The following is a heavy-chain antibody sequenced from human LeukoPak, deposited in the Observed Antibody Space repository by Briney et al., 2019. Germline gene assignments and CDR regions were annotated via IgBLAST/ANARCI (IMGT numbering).Heavy chain of an antibody. D-gene: IGHD2-21*02. CDR3: ARDSAVAAYCGGDCYSY. Sequence: SETLSLTCTVSGGSISSSSYYWGWIRQPPGKGLEWIGSIYYSGSTYYNPSLKSRVTISVDTSKNQFSLKLSSVTAADTAVYYCARDSAVAAYCGGDCYSYWGQGTLVTVSS. CDR2: IYYSGST. J-gene: IGHJ4*02. V-gene: IGHV4-39*07. CDR1: GGSISSSSYY.